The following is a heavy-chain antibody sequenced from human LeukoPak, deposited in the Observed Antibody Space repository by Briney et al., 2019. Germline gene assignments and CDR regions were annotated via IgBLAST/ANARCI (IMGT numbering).Heavy chain of an antibody. CDR2: LSHSGSS. CDR1: GGSVSSYY. J-gene: IGHJ3*02. CDR3: ARARYANAWYAFDI. D-gene: IGHD2-2*01. Sequence: SETLSLTCTVSGGSVSSYYWSWIRQPPGRGLEWIGYLSHSGSSDSNPSLKSRVTTLVDTSKNQFSLKLTSVTAADTAVYYCARARYANAWYAFDIWGQGTMVTVSS. V-gene: IGHV4-59*02.